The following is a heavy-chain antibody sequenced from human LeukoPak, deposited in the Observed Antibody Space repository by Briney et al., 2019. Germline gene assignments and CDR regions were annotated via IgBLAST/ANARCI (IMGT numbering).Heavy chain of an antibody. J-gene: IGHJ4*02. V-gene: IGHV3-23*01. Sequence: GGSLRLSCAASGFTFDNYRMSWVRQAPGKGLEWVSTVNADGGNTYYADSVKGRFTISRDNSKSTLILQMNSLRVEDAALYYCTKRVKYGGTWDHFADWGQGTLVTVSS. CDR2: VNADGGNT. CDR1: GFTFDNYR. CDR3: TKRVKYGGTWDHFAD. D-gene: IGHD1-26*01.